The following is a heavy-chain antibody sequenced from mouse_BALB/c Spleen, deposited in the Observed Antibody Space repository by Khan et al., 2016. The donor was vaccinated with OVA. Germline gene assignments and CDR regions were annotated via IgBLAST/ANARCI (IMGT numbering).Heavy chain of an antibody. CDR1: GYTFTSYW. CDR3: GREDALYHFDH. V-gene: IGHV1S132*01. CDR2: IYPGTDKT. Sequence: VELVESGAELVRPGASVKLSCKTSGYTFTSYWINWVIQRSGQGLEWIGRIYPGTDKTYYNEKFKDKTTLTVDKSSSTAYMELSSLTSEDADVYFCGREDALYHFDHWGQGTTLTVSS. J-gene: IGHJ2*01.